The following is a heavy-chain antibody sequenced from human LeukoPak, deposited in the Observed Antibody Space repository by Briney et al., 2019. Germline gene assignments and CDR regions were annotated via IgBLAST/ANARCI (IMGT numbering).Heavy chain of an antibody. CDR2: ISYDGSNK. CDR3: AWLIVVVPAATSDY. J-gene: IGHJ4*02. CDR1: GFTFSSYA. V-gene: IGHV3-30*04. D-gene: IGHD2-2*01. Sequence: GGSLRPSCAASGFTFSSYAMHWVRQAPGKGLEWVAVISYDGSNKYYADSVKGRFTISRDNSKNTLYLQMNSLRAEDTAVYYCAWLIVVVPAATSDYWGQGTLVTVSS.